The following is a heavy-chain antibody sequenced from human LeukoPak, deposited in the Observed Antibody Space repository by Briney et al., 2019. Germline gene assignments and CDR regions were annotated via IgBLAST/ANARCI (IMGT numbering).Heavy chain of an antibody. Sequence: GGSLRLSCVPSGITFSNSALSWVRQAPGKGLEWVSTITKSGDQTHYADSVRGLFTISRDNSKNTLYLQMNSLRAEDTAVYYCAKDTIVTVAYHLDYWGQGTLVTVSS. CDR3: AKDTIVTVAYHLDY. V-gene: IGHV3-23*01. CDR1: GITFSNSA. D-gene: IGHD1-14*01. CDR2: ITKSGDQT. J-gene: IGHJ4*02.